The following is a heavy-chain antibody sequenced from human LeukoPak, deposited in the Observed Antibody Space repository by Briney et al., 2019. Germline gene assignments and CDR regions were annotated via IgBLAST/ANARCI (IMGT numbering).Heavy chain of an antibody. CDR1: GFTFSDYY. CDR3: AKESFYSGWYLFDY. D-gene: IGHD6-19*01. J-gene: IGHJ4*02. Sequence: PGGSLRLSCAASGFTFSDYYMSWIRQAPGKGLEWVSYISSSGTTIYYADSVKGRFTISRDNAKNSLDLQMNSLRAEDTAVYYCAKESFYSGWYLFDYWGQGTLVTVSS. CDR2: ISSSGTTI. V-gene: IGHV3-11*04.